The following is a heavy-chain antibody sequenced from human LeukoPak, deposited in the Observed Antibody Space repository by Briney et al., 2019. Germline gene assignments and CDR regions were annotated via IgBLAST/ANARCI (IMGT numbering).Heavy chain of an antibody. D-gene: IGHD1-26*01. J-gene: IGHJ5*02. CDR3: ARDYRYSGSYSNWFDP. CDR2: ISAYNGNT. Sequence: ASVKVSCKASGYTFTGYYMHWVRQAPGQGLEWMGWISAYNGNTNYAQKLQGRVTMTTDTSTSTAYMELRSLRSDDTAVYYCARDYRYSGSYSNWFDPWGQGTLVTVSS. CDR1: GYTFTGYY. V-gene: IGHV1-18*04.